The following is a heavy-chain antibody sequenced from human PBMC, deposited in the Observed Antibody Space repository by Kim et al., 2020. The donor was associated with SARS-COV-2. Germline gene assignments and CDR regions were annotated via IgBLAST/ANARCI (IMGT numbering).Heavy chain of an antibody. CDR2: IYYSGST. V-gene: IGHV4-39*01. CDR1: GGSISSSSYY. CDR3: ASHQEIYGDPLGPFDI. J-gene: IGHJ3*02. D-gene: IGHD4-17*01. Sequence: SETLSLTCTVSGGSISSSSYYWGWIRQPPGKGLEWIGSIYYSGSTYYNPSLKSRVTISVDTSKNQFSLKLSSVTAADTAVYYCASHQEIYGDPLGPFDIWGQGTMVTVSS.